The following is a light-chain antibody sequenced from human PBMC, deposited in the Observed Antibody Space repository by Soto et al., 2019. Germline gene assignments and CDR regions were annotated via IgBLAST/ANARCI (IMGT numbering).Light chain of an antibody. J-gene: IGKJ2*01. CDR3: QQYYSSPYT. V-gene: IGKV4-1*01. CDR1: QSVLYSSNNKNY. CDR2: WAS. Sequence: DIVMTQSPDSLAVSLGERATINCKSSQSVLYSSNNKNYLAWYQQKPGQPPKLLIYWASTRESGVPDRXSGSGSGTDFTLTISSLQAEDVAVYYCQQYYSSPYTFGQGTKLEIK.